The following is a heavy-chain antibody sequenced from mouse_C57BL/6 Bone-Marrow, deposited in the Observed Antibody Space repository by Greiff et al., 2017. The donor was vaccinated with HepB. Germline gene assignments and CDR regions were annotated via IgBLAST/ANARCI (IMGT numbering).Heavy chain of an antibody. J-gene: IGHJ3*01. CDR3: ARDSNFFAY. CDR2: INPNNGGT. CDR1: GYTFTDYY. V-gene: IGHV1-26*01. D-gene: IGHD2-5*01. Sequence: EVQGVESGPELVKPGASVKISCKASGYTFTDYYMNWVKQSHGKSLEWIGDINPNNGGTSYNQKFKGKATLTVDKSSSTAYMELRSLTSEDSAVYYCARDSNFFAYWGQGTLVTVSA.